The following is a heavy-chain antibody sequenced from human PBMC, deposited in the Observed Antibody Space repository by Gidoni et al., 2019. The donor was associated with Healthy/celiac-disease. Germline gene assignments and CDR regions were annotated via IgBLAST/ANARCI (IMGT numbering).Heavy chain of an antibody. V-gene: IGHV3-23*01. Sequence: VQLLESGGGLVQPGGYLRLSCAASGFPVSSYAMSWVRQGPGKGLGWVSAISGSGGSTYYADSVKGRFTISRDNSKNTLYLQMNSLRAEDTAVYYCARGYSVYWYFDLWGRGTLVTVSS. CDR1: GFPVSSYA. J-gene: IGHJ2*01. CDR2: ISGSGGST. CDR3: ARGYSVYWYFDL. D-gene: IGHD1-1*01.